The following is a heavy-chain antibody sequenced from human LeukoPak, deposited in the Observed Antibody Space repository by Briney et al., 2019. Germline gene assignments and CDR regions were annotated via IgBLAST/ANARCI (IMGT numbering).Heavy chain of an antibody. CDR1: GFTFSGYW. J-gene: IGHJ4*02. V-gene: IGHV3-74*01. CDR3: ARTFAAAHIDY. D-gene: IGHD2-15*01. CDR2: IKSDGSST. Sequence: GGSLRLSCSASGFTFSGYWMHWVRQAPGKGLVWVSRIKSDGSSTTYADSVKGRFTISRDNAKNTLYLEMNSLRAEDTAVYYCARTFAAAHIDYWGQGTLVTVSS.